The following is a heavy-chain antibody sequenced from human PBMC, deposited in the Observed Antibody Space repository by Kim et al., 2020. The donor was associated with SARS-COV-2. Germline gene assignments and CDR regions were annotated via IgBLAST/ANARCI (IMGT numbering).Heavy chain of an antibody. D-gene: IGHD6-13*01. V-gene: IGHV3-64D*06. CDR3: VKDRRMYSSSWYVTIAVAGTKGRFDY. CDR2: ISSNGGST. Sequence: GGSLRLSCSASGFTFSSYAMHWVRQAPGKGLEYVSAISSNGGSTYYADSVKGRFTISRDNSKNTLYLQMSSLRAEDTAVYYCVKDRRMYSSSWYVTIAVAGTKGRFDYWGQGTLVTVSS. CDR1: GFTFSSYA. J-gene: IGHJ4*02.